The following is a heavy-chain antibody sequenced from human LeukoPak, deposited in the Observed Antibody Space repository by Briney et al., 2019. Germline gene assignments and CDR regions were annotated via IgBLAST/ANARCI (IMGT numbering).Heavy chain of an antibody. CDR2: IYPGDSDT. J-gene: IGHJ6*02. Sequence: GESLKISCKGSGYSFTSYCIGWVRQMPGKGLEWMGIIYPGDSDTRYSPSFQGQVTISADKSISTAYLQWSSLKASDTAMYYCARHKRDYGDYVRPHYYYYGMDVWGQGTTVTVSS. CDR3: ARHKRDYGDYVRPHYYYYGMDV. D-gene: IGHD4-17*01. CDR1: GYSFTSYC. V-gene: IGHV5-51*01.